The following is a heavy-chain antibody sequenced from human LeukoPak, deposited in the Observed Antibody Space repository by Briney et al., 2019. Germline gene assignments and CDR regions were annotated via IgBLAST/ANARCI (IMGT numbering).Heavy chain of an antibody. CDR2: IKKDGSEK. D-gene: IGHD5-18*01. J-gene: IGHJ4*02. CDR3: ARHLSGITGYTYGRGIDY. V-gene: IGHV3-7*01. Sequence: GGSLRLSCAVSGFTFSSDWMSWVRQAPGKGLEWVANIKKDGSEKYYVDSVKGRFTISRDNAKTSLYLQMNSLRAEDTAVYYCARHLSGITGYTYGRGIDYWGQGTLVTVSS. CDR1: GFTFSSDW.